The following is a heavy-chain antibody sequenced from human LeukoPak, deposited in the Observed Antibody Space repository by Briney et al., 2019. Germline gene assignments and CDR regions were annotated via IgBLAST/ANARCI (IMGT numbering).Heavy chain of an antibody. D-gene: IGHD6-13*01. CDR1: GFTFSSYA. CDR2: FSGSGGST. J-gene: IGHJ4*02. V-gene: IGHV3-23*01. CDR3: AKSSRYSSSFKNYFDY. Sequence: GGSLRLSCAASGFTFSSYAMSWVRQAPGKGRRWFSAFSGSGGSTYYADSVKGRFTISRDNSKNTLYLQMNSLRAEDTAVYYCAKSSRYSSSFKNYFDYWGQGTLVTVSS.